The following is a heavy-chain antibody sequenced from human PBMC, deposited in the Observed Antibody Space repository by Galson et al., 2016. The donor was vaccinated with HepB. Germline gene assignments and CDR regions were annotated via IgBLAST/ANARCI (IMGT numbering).Heavy chain of an antibody. Sequence: SETLSLTCAVSGDSVTNYFWAWLRQPPGKRLEWVGYIYHSGNTNYSPSLRSRAGISVDTSNNHFSLNLTSVSAADTAVYCCAGGYRSAWYPIWGRGTMVTVSS. CDR1: GDSVTNYF. CDR2: IYHSGNT. V-gene: IGHV4-34*11. D-gene: IGHD6-19*01. CDR3: AGGYRSAWYPI. J-gene: IGHJ3*02.